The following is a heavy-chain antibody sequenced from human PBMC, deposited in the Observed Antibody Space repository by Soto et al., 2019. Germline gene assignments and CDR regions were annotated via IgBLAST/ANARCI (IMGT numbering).Heavy chain of an antibody. CDR3: ARRYGASFDY. Sequence: QVQLQESGPGLVKPSETLSLTCTVSGGSISSYYWSWIRQPPGKGLEWIGYIYYSGSTNYNPSPKGRVTISVDTSKNQFSLKLSSVTAADTAVYYCARRYGASFDYWGQGTLVTVSS. V-gene: IGHV4-59*01. CDR2: IYYSGST. D-gene: IGHD4-17*01. J-gene: IGHJ4*02. CDR1: GGSISSYY.